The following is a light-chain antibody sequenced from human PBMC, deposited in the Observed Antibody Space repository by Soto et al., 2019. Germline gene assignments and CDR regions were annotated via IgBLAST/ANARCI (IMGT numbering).Light chain of an antibody. V-gene: IGKV3-15*01. CDR1: QRITT. Sequence: EIVMTQSPATLSLSPGERATLSCRASQRITTVAWYQQKPGQAPRLLIYGLSIRAPGVPARFSVSGSGTEFTLTISSLQSGDFAVYFCQQYYDWPTFGQGTKVDIK. CDR3: QQYYDWPT. J-gene: IGKJ1*01. CDR2: GLS.